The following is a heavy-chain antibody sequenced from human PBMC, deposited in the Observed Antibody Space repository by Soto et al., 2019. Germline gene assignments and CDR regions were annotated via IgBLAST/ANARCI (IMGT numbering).Heavy chain of an antibody. Sequence: ASVKVSCKASGGTFSSYAISWVRQAPGQGLEWMGGIIPIFGTANYAQKFQGRVTITADESTSTAYMELSSLRSEDTAVYYCASSGCSGGSCYPYYFDYWGQGTLVTVSS. CDR2: IIPIFGTA. D-gene: IGHD2-15*01. V-gene: IGHV1-69*13. J-gene: IGHJ4*02. CDR3: ASSGCSGGSCYPYYFDY. CDR1: GGTFSSYA.